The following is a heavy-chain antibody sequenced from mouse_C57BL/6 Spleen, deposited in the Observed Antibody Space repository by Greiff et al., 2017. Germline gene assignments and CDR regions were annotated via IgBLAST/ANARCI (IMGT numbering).Heavy chain of an antibody. CDR2: ISDGGSYT. J-gene: IGHJ3*01. CDR3: ARDDRGFAY. V-gene: IGHV5-4*01. CDR1: GFTFSSYA. Sequence: EVKLMESGGGLVKPGGSLKLSCAASGFTFSSYAMSWVRQTPAKRLEWVATISDGGSYTYYPDNVKGRFTISRDNAKNNLYLQMSHLKSEDTAMYYCARDDRGFAYWGQGTLVTVSA.